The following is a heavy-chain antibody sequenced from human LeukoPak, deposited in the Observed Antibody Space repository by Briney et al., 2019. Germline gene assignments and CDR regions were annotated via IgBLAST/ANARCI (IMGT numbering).Heavy chain of an antibody. Sequence: GGSLRLSCAASVFTFSSYWMSWVRQAPGKGLEWVANIKRDGSDQYYVDSVKGRFTISRDNAKYSLYLQMNSLRAEDTAVYYCARDGGVGATWEGFDHWGQGILVTVSS. CDR1: VFTFSSYW. D-gene: IGHD1-26*01. CDR3: ARDGGVGATWEGFDH. CDR2: IKRDGSDQ. V-gene: IGHV3-7*01. J-gene: IGHJ4*02.